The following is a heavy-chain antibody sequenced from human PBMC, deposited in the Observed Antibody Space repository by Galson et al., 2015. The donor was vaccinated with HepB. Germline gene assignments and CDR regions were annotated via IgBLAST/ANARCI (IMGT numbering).Heavy chain of an antibody. CDR3: ATGYCSSTSCYPDAFEI. V-gene: IGHV1-24*01. Sequence: SVKVSCKVSGYTLTELSTHWVRQAPGKGLEWMGGFDPEDGETIYAQKFQGRVTMTEDTSTDTAYMELSSLRSEDTAVYYCATGYCSSTSCYPDAFEIWGQGTMVTVSS. CDR2: FDPEDGET. CDR1: GYTLTELS. D-gene: IGHD2-2*01. J-gene: IGHJ3*02.